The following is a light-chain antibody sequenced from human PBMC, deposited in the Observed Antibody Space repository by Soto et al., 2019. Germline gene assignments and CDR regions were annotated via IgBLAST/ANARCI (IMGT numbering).Light chain of an antibody. Sequence: EIVLTQSPATLSLSPGERATLSCRASPSVVTLLSWYQQKPGQVPRLLIYDASNRATGIPARFSGSGSGTDFTLTISSLEPEDFAVYYCQQRRDWPITFGGGTKVEIK. CDR2: DAS. J-gene: IGKJ4*01. CDR3: QQRRDWPIT. CDR1: PSVVTL. V-gene: IGKV3-11*01.